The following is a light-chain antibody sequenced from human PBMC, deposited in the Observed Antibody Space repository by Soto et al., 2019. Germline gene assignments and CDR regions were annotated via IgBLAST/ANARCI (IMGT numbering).Light chain of an antibody. Sequence: EIVMTQSPATLSVSPGERATLSCRASQSVFSSLAWYQQKPGQAPRLLIYGASTRATGIPARFSGSGSGTEFTLTISSLQSEDFGIYYCQQYNNWPSTFGQGTRLEIK. CDR1: QSVFSS. CDR3: QQYNNWPST. V-gene: IGKV3-15*01. CDR2: GAS. J-gene: IGKJ5*01.